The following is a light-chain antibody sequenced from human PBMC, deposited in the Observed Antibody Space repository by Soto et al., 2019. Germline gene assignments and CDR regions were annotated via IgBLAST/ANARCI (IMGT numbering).Light chain of an antibody. J-gene: IGLJ1*01. Sequence: QSALTQPASVSGSPGQSITISCTGTSSDVGGYNYVSWYQQHPGKAPKLMIFEVSDRPSGVSDRFSGSKSGNTASLTISGLHPEDEAAYYYGPYTSTSTPNVFGPGTTVAVL. CDR3: GPYTSTSTPNV. CDR1: SSDVGGYNY. V-gene: IGLV2-14*01. CDR2: EVS.